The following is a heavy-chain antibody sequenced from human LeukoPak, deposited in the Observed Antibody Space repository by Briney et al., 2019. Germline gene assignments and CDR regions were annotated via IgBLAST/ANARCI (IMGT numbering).Heavy chain of an antibody. CDR3: ARFEAAGTSGRYYYYYMDV. V-gene: IGHV1-8*01. CDR1: GYTFTSYD. D-gene: IGHD6-13*01. CDR2: MNPNSGNT. J-gene: IGHJ6*03. Sequence: ASVKVPCKASGYTFTSYDINWVRQATGQGLEWMGWMNPNSGNTGYAQKFQGRVTMTRNTSISTAYMELSSLRSEDTAVYYCARFEAAGTSGRYYYYYMDVWGKGTTVTISS.